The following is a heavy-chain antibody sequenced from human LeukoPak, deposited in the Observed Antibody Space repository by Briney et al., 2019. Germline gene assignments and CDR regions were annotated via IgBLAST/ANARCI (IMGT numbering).Heavy chain of an antibody. CDR2: IGTAGDT. D-gene: IGHD3-3*01. J-gene: IGHJ4*02. Sequence: GGSLRLSCAASGFTFSSYDMHWVRQATGKGLEWVSAIGTAGDTCYPGSVKGRFTISRENAKNSLYLQMNSLRAGDTAVYYCARGSLGFWSGYYTYWGQGTLVTVSS. CDR3: ARGSLGFWSGYYTY. V-gene: IGHV3-13*01. CDR1: GFTFSSYD.